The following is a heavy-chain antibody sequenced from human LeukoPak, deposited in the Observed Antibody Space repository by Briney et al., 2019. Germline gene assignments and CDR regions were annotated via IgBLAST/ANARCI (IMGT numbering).Heavy chain of an antibody. CDR1: GFTFSSYT. D-gene: IGHD2-15*01. CDR3: ARDPTPRYCSGGSCYTHYGMDV. V-gene: IGHV3-21*01. Sequence: GGSLRLSCAASGFTFSSYTMNWVRQAPGKGLEWVSSISSSTSYIYYADSVKGRLTISRDNAKSSLYLQMNSLRAEDTAIYYCARDPTPRYCSGGSCYTHYGMDVWGQGTTVTVSS. CDR2: ISSSTSYI. J-gene: IGHJ6*02.